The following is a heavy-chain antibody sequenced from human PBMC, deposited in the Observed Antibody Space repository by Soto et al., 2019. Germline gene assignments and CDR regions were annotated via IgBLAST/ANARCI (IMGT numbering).Heavy chain of an antibody. CDR2: IYNSGTT. J-gene: IGHJ5*02. CDR1: GAAIRSTDHY. V-gene: IGHV4-39*02. D-gene: IGHD2-15*01. CDR3: ARGEYGGNINCLDP. Sequence: SETLSLTCNVSGAAIRSTDHYWCWIRQPPGNGLEWIGNIYNSGTTYYNPSLKSRVTISVDTTMNHLSLHLNSLTAADTAAYYCARGEYGGNINCLDPWGQGTLGAVSS.